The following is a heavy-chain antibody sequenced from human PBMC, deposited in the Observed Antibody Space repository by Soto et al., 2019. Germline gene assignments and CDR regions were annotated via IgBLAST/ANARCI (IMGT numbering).Heavy chain of an antibody. CDR3: AKDYYDGSGYYWFDP. CDR1: GFTFSSYG. CDR2: ISYDGSNK. Sequence: QVQLVESGGGVVQPGRSLRLSCAASGFTFSSYGMHWVRQAPGKGLEWVAVISYDGSNKYYADSVKGRFTISRDNSNNTLYLQMNRLRAEDTAVYYCAKDYYDGSGYYWFDPWGQGTLVTVSS. J-gene: IGHJ5*02. V-gene: IGHV3-30*18. D-gene: IGHD3-22*01.